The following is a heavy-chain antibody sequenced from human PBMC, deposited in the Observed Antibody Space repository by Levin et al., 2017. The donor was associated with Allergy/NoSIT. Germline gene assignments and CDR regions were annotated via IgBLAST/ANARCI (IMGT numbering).Heavy chain of an antibody. Sequence: LSLTCAASGFTFSGYAMSWVRQAPGKGLEWVSSISGSGGSTYNADSVKGRFTISRDKSKNTLELQMNSLRAEDTAVYYCAKECSGGTCYSGGNYYDYGMDVWGQGTTVTVS. CDR2: ISGSGGST. J-gene: IGHJ6*02. D-gene: IGHD2-15*01. CDR1: GFTFSGYA. V-gene: IGHV3-23*01. CDR3: AKECSGGTCYSGGNYYDYGMDV.